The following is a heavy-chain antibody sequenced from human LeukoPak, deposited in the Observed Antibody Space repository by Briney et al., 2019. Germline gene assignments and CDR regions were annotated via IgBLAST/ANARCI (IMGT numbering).Heavy chain of an antibody. CDR1: GFTVSSNY. J-gene: IGHJ4*02. D-gene: IGHD4-23*01. CDR3: AAGGPFDY. Sequence: GGSLRLSCAVSGFTVSSNYMSWVRQAPGKGLEWVSVIDSGGRTDYADSGKGRFTISRDNSKNTLYLQMNSLRAEDTAVYYCAAGGPFDYWGQGTLVTVSP. CDR2: IDSGGRT. V-gene: IGHV3-53*01.